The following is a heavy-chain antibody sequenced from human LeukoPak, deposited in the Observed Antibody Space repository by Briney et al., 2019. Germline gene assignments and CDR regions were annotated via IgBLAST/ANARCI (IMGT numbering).Heavy chain of an antibody. J-gene: IGHJ5*01. D-gene: IGHD5-18*01. CDR2: ISYDGSNK. CDR1: GFTFSSYA. CDR3: ASGGIQLWFDY. Sequence: GGFLRLCCAASGFTFSSYAMHLVRQAPGKGLEWVAVISYDGSNKYYADSVKGRFTISRDNSKNTLYLQMNSLRAEDTAVYYCASGGIQLWFDYWGQGTLVTVSS. V-gene: IGHV3-30*04.